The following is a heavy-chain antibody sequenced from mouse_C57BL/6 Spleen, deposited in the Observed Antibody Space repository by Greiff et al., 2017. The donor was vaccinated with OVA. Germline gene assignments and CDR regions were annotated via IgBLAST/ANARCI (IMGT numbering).Heavy chain of an antibody. D-gene: IGHD2-9*01. Sequence: QVQLQQPGAELVKPGASVKLSCKASGYTFTSYWMHWVKQRPGQGLEWIGMIHPNSGSTNYNEKFKSKATLTVDKSSSTAYMQLSSLTSEDSAVYYCASPYYGYDGWYFDVWGTGTTVTVSS. J-gene: IGHJ1*03. CDR3: ASPYYGYDGWYFDV. CDR1: GYTFTSYW. V-gene: IGHV1-64*01. CDR2: IHPNSGST.